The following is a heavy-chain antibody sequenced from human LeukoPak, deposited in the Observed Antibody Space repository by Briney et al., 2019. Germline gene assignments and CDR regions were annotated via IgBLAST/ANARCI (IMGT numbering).Heavy chain of an antibody. J-gene: IGHJ6*02. V-gene: IGHV3-11*01. CDR1: GFTFSDYY. D-gene: IGHD3-3*01. Sequence: GGSLRLSCAASGFTFSDYYMSWIRQAPGKGLEWVSYISSSGSTIYYADSVKGRSTISRDNAKNSLYLQMNSLRAEDTAVYYCAREQYPTYYDFWSGSIGMDVWGQGTTVTVSS. CDR2: ISSSGSTI. CDR3: AREQYPTYYDFWSGSIGMDV.